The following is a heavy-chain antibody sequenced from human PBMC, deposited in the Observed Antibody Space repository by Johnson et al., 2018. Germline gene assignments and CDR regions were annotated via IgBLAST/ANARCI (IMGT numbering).Heavy chain of an antibody. CDR2: ISDDSRTR. V-gene: IGHV3-48*04. CDR1: GFSFNRYG. D-gene: IGHD6-13*01. J-gene: IGHJ6*03. CDR3: ARVVRPLTPYMDG. Sequence: EVQLVESGGGLVQPGGSLRLSCAASGFSFNRYGFNWVRQAPGKGLEWVSYISDDSRTRYHADSVKGRLTISRDNAKNSLYLQMNTLRAEDAAVYYCARVVRPLTPYMDGWGKGTTVTVSS.